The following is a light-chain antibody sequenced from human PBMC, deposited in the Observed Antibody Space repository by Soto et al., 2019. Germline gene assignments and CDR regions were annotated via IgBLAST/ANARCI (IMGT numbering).Light chain of an antibody. J-gene: IGKJ2*01. CDR2: LGS. V-gene: IGKV2-28*01. Sequence: DIVMTQSPLSLPVTPGEPASISCRSSQSLLHSNGYNYLDWYLQNPGQSPQLLISLGSNRASGVPARFSGSGSATDFTMNIARVEAEDFGVYYCIQSLRSPYTFGQGTKLEIK. CDR3: IQSLRSPYT. CDR1: QSLLHSNGYNY.